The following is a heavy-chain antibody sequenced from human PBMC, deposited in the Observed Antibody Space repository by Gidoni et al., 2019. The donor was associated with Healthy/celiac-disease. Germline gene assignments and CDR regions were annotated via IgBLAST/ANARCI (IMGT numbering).Heavy chain of an antibody. CDR1: GFSFSSYA. CDR2: SSGSGGST. J-gene: IGHJ4*02. Sequence: EVQLLESGGGLVQPGWSLTLSCAASGFSFSSYALSWVREAPGRGVDGVSTSSGSGGSTYYADSVKGRFTISRDNSKNTLYLQMNSLRAEDTAVYYCAKVVVPKAPYFDYWGQGTLVTVSS. CDR3: AKVVVPKAPYFDY. D-gene: IGHD2-15*01. V-gene: IGHV3-23*01.